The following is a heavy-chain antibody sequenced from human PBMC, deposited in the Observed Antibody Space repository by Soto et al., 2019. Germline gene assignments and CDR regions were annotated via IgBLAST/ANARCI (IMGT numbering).Heavy chain of an antibody. Sequence: QVHLVRSGAEVKEPGSSVKISCKTSGGTLTSYAINWVRQAPGQGLEWMGGIIPIFETANSTQRFQDRVTITADESTHTAYLERSSLGYDDRAVYYCAGLRAEWKQKVKSGDWVDPWGQGTRVTVSS. CDR1: GGTLTSYA. V-gene: IGHV1-69*12. CDR3: AGLRAEWKQKVKSGDWVDP. D-gene: IGHD3-3*01. J-gene: IGHJ5*02. CDR2: IIPIFETA.